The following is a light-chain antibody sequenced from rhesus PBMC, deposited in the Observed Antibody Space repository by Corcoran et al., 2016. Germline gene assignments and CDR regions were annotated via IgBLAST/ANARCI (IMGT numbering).Light chain of an antibody. CDR1: QTISSY. V-gene: IGKV1-44*01. J-gene: IGKJ1*01. Sequence: DIQMTQSPSSLSASVGDRVTITCRASQTISSYLAWYQQKPGKVPKLLIYAASSLESGVPSRFSGSGSGTEFTHTISSLQPEYFATYYCQQHNSHPPTFGQGTKVEIK. CDR3: QQHNSHPPT. CDR2: AAS.